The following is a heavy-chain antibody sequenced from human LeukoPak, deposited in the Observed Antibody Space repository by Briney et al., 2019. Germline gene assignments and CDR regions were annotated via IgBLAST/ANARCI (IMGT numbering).Heavy chain of an antibody. Sequence: PGGSLRLSCAASGFTFSSYSMNWVRQAPGKGLEWVSYISSSSSTIYYADSVKGRFTISRDNAKNSLYLQMNSLRAEDTAVYYCARHVDTAMQGRPRGVFDIWGQGTMVTVSS. J-gene: IGHJ3*02. CDR3: ARHVDTAMQGRPRGVFDI. CDR1: GFTFSSYS. D-gene: IGHD5-18*01. CDR2: ISSSSSTI. V-gene: IGHV3-48*04.